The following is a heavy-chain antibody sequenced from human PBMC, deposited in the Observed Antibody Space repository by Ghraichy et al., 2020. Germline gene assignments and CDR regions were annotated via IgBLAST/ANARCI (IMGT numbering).Heavy chain of an antibody. CDR1: GGSISSSSYY. CDR3: ARHDQLDYFDY. V-gene: IGHV4-39*07. J-gene: IGHJ4*02. D-gene: IGHD2-2*01. Sequence: SQTLSLTCTVSGGSISSSSYYWGWIRQPPGKGLEWIGSIYYSGSTYYNPSLKSRVTISVDTSKNQFSLKLSSVTAADTAVYYCARHDQLDYFDYWGQGTLVTVSS. CDR2: IYYSGST.